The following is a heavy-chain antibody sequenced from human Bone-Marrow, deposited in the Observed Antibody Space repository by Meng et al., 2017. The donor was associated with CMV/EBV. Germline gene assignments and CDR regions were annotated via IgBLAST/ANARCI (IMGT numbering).Heavy chain of an antibody. CDR3: AGNHYDSSGYYGVWGEYFQH. Sequence: ASVKVSCKASGYTFTSYYMHWVRQAPGQGLEWMGIINPSGGSTSYAQKFQGRVTMTRDTSTSTVYMELSSLRSEDTAVYYCAGNHYDSSGYYGVWGEYFQHWGQGTLVTVSS. D-gene: IGHD3-22*01. CDR1: GYTFTSYY. V-gene: IGHV1-46*01. CDR2: INPSGGST. J-gene: IGHJ1*01.